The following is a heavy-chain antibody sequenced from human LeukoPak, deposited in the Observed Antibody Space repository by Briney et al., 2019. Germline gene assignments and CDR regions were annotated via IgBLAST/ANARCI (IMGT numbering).Heavy chain of an antibody. CDR3: ARGKFGEGPGTAEDFDY. CDR2: IGTAGDT. CDR1: GFTFSSYD. D-gene: IGHD3-10*01. J-gene: IGHJ4*02. V-gene: IGHV3-13*01. Sequence: GGSLRLSCAASGFTFSSYDMHWVRQATGKGLEWVSAIGTAGDTYYPGSVKGRFTISRENAKNSLYLQMNSLRAGDTAVYYCARGKFGEGPGTAEDFDYWGQGTLVTVSS.